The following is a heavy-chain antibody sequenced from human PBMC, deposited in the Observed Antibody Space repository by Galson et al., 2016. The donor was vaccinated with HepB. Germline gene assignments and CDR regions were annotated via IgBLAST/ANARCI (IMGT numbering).Heavy chain of an antibody. CDR1: GFSLSTSGVG. CDR2: IYWDDDK. Sequence: PALVKPTQTLTLTCTFSGFSLSTSGVGVGWIRQPPGKALEWLALIYWDDDKRYSPSLKSRLTITKDTSKNQVVLTMTNMDPVDTATYYCAHIPTHNLDCGDWFDPWGQGTLVTVSS. J-gene: IGHJ5*02. D-gene: IGHD2-21*01. CDR3: AHIPTHNLDCGDWFDP. V-gene: IGHV2-5*02.